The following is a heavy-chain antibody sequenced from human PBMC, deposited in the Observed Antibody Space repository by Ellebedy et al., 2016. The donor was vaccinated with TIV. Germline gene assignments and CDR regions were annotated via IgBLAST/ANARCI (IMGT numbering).Heavy chain of an antibody. Sequence: GESLKISCAASGFPFSVYSMNWVRQAPGKGLEWVSYISRSSGTIYYVDSVKGRFTISRDNAKNSLYLQMSSLRAEDTAVYYCARDLSYYADDYWGQGTRVTVSS. CDR1: GFPFSVYS. D-gene: IGHD3-10*01. J-gene: IGHJ4*02. CDR2: ISRSSGTI. CDR3: ARDLSYYADDY. V-gene: IGHV3-48*04.